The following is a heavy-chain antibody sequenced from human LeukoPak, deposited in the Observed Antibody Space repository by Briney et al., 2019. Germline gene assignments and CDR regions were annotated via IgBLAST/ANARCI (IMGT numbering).Heavy chain of an antibody. D-gene: IGHD3-3*01. Sequence: PGRSLRLSCAASGFTFSSYAMHWVRQAPGKGLEWVAVISYDGSNKYYADSVKGRFTISRDNSKNTLYLQMNSLRAEDTAVYYCARDRAMPGPDFFPDAFDIWGQGTMVTVSS. V-gene: IGHV3-30-3*01. CDR3: ARDRAMPGPDFFPDAFDI. J-gene: IGHJ3*02. CDR2: ISYDGSNK. CDR1: GFTFSSYA.